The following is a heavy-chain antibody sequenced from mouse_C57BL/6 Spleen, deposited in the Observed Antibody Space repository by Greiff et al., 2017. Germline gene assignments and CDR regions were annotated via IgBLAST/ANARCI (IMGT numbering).Heavy chain of an antibody. CDR3: ARGDYDDY. Sequence: VQLQQSGPELVKPGASVKISCKASGYAFSSSWMNWVKQRPGQGLEWIGRIYPGDGDTNYNGKFKGKATLTADKSSSTAYMQLSRLTSEDSAVYFCARGDYDDYWGQGTTLTVSS. CDR2: IYPGDGDT. D-gene: IGHD2-4*01. J-gene: IGHJ2*01. V-gene: IGHV1-82*01. CDR1: GYAFSSSW.